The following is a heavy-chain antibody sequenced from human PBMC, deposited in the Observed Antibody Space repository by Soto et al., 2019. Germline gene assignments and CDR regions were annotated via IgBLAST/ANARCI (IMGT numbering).Heavy chain of an antibody. V-gene: IGHV1-8*01. D-gene: IGHD3-3*01. CDR2: MDPNSGST. Sequence: SVQVSCTASGYPFTTYEINWVRQATGQGLEWLGWMDPNSGSTGYAQNFQGRITMTRNISRNTAHMELSSLQSEDTAVYYCARERKFDFWRKGLDVWGQGTTVTVSS. J-gene: IGHJ6*02. CDR1: GYPFTTYE. CDR3: ARERKFDFWRKGLDV.